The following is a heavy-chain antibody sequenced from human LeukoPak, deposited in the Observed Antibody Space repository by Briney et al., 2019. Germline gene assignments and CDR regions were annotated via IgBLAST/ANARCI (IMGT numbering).Heavy chain of an antibody. Sequence: PSETLSLTCTVSGGSISSSSYYWGWIRQPPGKGLECIGSMYYSGSTFCNPPLKSRVSISVDTPKNQFSLKLSSVTAADTAVYYCVRLNGGYYEAIFDYWGQGTLVTVSS. V-gene: IGHV4-39*01. J-gene: IGHJ4*02. CDR1: GGSISSSSYY. CDR2: MYYSGST. CDR3: VRLNGGYYEAIFDY. D-gene: IGHD3-22*01.